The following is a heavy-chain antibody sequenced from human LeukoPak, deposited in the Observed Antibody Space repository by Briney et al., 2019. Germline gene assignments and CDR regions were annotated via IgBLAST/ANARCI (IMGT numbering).Heavy chain of an antibody. Sequence: GGSLRLSCAASGFTVSSNYMSWVRQAPGKGLEWVSVIYSGGSTYYADSVKGRFTISRDNSKNTLYLQMNSLRAEDTAVYYCARDLQWLVPGYYFDYWGQGTLVTVSS. CDR2: IYSGGST. CDR3: ARDLQWLVPGYYFDY. J-gene: IGHJ4*02. CDR1: GFTVSSNY. D-gene: IGHD6-19*01. V-gene: IGHV3-53*01.